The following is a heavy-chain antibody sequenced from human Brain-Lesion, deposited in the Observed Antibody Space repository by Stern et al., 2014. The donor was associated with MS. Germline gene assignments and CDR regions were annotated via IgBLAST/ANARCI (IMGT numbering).Heavy chain of an antibody. Sequence: QVQLQESGPGLVKPSGTLSLTCAVSGGSISSGNWWSWVRQSPGKRLEWIGERYHSGIPNYNPSLESRVSISIDKSKNQFSLKVYSLTAADTAVYYCASNRGSGSFFDSWGQGSLVTVSS. V-gene: IGHV4-4*02. CDR2: RYHSGIP. CDR1: GGSISSGNW. CDR3: ASNRGSGSFFDS. J-gene: IGHJ4*02. D-gene: IGHD1-26*01.